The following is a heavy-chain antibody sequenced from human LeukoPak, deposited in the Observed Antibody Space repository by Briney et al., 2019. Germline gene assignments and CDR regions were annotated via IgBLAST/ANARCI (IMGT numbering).Heavy chain of an antibody. CDR2: IYHSGST. Sequence: SETLSLTCTVSGYSISSGYYWGWIRQPPGKGLEWIGSIYHSGSTYYNPSLKSRVTISVDTSKNQFSLKLSSVTAADTAVYYCARDLGIAARPDYWGQGTLVTVPS. CDR1: GYSISSGYY. V-gene: IGHV4-38-2*02. J-gene: IGHJ4*02. D-gene: IGHD6-6*01. CDR3: ARDLGIAARPDY.